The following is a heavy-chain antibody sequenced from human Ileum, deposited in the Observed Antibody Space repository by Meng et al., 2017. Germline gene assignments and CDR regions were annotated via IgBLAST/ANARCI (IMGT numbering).Heavy chain of an antibody. V-gene: IGHV1-3*01. CDR1: TFTSRA. J-gene: IGHJ4*02. CDR2: IIAGSGST. Sequence: QVHIAPSGAEVKEPGVSVRVSCNTFTSRAIQWARQAAGQRLEWMGWIIAGSGSTRYSQKFQGRITITRDTSANIAYMDLSSLRFGDTAVYYCVREDSSGYWAYWGQGTLVTVSS. D-gene: IGHD3-22*01. CDR3: VREDSSGYWAY.